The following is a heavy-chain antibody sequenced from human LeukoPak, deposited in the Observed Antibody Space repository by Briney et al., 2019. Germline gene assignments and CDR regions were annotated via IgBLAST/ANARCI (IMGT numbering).Heavy chain of an antibody. CDR3: ARGNKDYGDYARGLSDY. J-gene: IGHJ4*02. CDR1: GYTFTGYY. CDR2: INPNSGDT. V-gene: IGHV1-8*02. D-gene: IGHD4-17*01. Sequence: ASVKVSCKASGYTFTGYYINWVRQAPGQGLEWMGRINPNSGDTNFAQKFQGRVTMTRNTSITTAYMELSSLRSEDTAVYYCARGNKDYGDYARGLSDYWGQGTLVTVSS.